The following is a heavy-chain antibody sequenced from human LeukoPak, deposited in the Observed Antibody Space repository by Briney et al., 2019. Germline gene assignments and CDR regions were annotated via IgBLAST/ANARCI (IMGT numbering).Heavy chain of an antibody. CDR1: GYTFTNYD. CDR2: MNPNSGNT. V-gene: IGHV1-8*01. J-gene: IGHJ5*02. D-gene: IGHD2-2*01. CDR3: ARGPPDCSSPSCYNWFDP. Sequence: APVKVSCKASGYTFTNYDINWVRQATGQGLEWMGWMNPNSGNTGYAQKFQGRVTMTRNNSISTAYMELSSLRSEDTAVYYCARGPPDCSSPSCYNWFDPWGQGTLVTVSS.